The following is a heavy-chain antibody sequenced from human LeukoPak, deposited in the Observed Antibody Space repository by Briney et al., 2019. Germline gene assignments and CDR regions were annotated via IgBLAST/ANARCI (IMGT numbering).Heavy chain of an antibody. Sequence: SETLSLTCTVSGGSISSYYWSWIRQPPGKGLEWLGYIYYSGSTNYNPSLKSRDTISVDTSKNQFSLKLSSVTAAGTAVYYCARLVSGIAAAGRTYDAFDIWGQGTMVTVSS. V-gene: IGHV4-59*08. CDR2: IYYSGST. D-gene: IGHD6-13*01. CDR1: GGSISSYY. CDR3: ARLVSGIAAAGRTYDAFDI. J-gene: IGHJ3*02.